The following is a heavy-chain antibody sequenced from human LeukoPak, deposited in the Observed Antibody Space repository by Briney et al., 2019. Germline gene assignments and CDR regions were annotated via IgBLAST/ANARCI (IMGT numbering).Heavy chain of an antibody. Sequence: ASVKVSCKVSGYTLTELSMHWVRQAPGKGLEWVGGFDPEDGETIYAQKFQGRVTMTEDTSTDTAYMELSSLRSEDTAVYYCARCFGKGYSSGWYGDYWGQGTLVTVSS. J-gene: IGHJ4*02. CDR1: GYTLTELS. CDR2: FDPEDGET. V-gene: IGHV1-24*01. CDR3: ARCFGKGYSSGWYGDY. D-gene: IGHD6-19*01.